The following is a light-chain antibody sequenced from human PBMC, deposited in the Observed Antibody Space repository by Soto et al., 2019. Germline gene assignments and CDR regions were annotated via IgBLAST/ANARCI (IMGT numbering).Light chain of an antibody. V-gene: IGKV1-39*01. CDR3: QQSYSTLLFT. J-gene: IGKJ3*01. Sequence: DIQMTQSPSSLSASVGDRVTITCRASQSISSYLNWYQQKPGKAPKLLIYAASSLQSGVPSRFSGSGSGTDFTLTICSLQHEDFATYYCQQSYSTLLFTFGPGTKVDIK. CDR2: AAS. CDR1: QSISSY.